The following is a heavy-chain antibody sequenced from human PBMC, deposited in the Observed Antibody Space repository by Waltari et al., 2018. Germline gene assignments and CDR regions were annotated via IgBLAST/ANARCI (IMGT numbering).Heavy chain of an antibody. V-gene: IGHV7-4-1*02. CDR2: INTNTGNP. D-gene: IGHD3-9*01. Sequence: QVQLVQSGSELKKPGASVRVSCKASEYTLTSKPRNWGRQAPGQGLEWMGWINTNTGNPTYAQGFTGRFVFSLDTSVSTAYLQISSLKAEDTAVYYCARDWDILTGALSFWHWGQGTLVTVSS. J-gene: IGHJ1*01. CDR1: EYTLTSKP. CDR3: ARDWDILTGALSFWH.